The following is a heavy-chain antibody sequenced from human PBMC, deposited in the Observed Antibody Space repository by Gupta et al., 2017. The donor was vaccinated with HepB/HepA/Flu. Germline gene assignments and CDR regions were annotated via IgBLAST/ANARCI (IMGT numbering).Heavy chain of an antibody. J-gene: IGHJ4*02. Sequence: EVQLVESGGGLVQPGGSLRLSCAASGLTFRTYWMTWVRQAPGKGLEWVANIKEDGTEKYYLDSVKGRFTISRDNAKNSLFLQMNSLRVEDTAIYYCARELWFGDLLDYWGQVTLVTVSS. CDR1: GLTFRTYW. V-gene: IGHV3-7*01. CDR3: ARELWFGDLLDY. D-gene: IGHD5-18*01. CDR2: IKEDGTEK.